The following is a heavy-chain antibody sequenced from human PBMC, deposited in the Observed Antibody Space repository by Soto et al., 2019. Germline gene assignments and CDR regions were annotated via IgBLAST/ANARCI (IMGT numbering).Heavy chain of an antibody. D-gene: IGHD1-1*01. CDR1: GFTFSSHG. J-gene: IGHJ4*02. CDR3: ARDTGNGLDY. V-gene: IGHV3-33*01. Sequence: GGSLRLSCAASGFTFSSHGMHWVRQAPGKGLEWVAYIWYDRSNKNFADSVKGRSTISRDDSENTLYLQMNSLRAEDTAVYYCARDTGNGLDYWGQGPLVTVSS. CDR2: IWYDRSNK.